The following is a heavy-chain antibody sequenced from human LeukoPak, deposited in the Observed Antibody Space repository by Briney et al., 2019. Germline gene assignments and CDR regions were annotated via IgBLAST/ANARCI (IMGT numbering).Heavy chain of an antibody. J-gene: IGHJ4*02. CDR3: ARDNGHYYDSSGYVFFDY. Sequence: SETLSLTCAVSGGSIRDYQWSWIRQPPGKGLEWIGHINTNGRTDYNPSLKSRVTISVDTSKNQFSLKLSSVTAADTAVYYCARDNGHYYDSSGYVFFDYWGQGTLVTVSS. CDR1: GGSIRDYQ. V-gene: IGHV4-59*01. D-gene: IGHD3-22*01. CDR2: INTNGRT.